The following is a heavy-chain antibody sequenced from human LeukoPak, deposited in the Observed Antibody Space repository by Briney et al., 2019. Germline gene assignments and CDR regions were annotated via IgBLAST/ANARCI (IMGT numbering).Heavy chain of an antibody. V-gene: IGHV4-39*01. CDR2: LYYSGST. J-gene: IGHJ4*02. CDR1: GGSISSCSYY. D-gene: IGHD2-21*01. CDR3: ARHNNLWWQLDY. Sequence: TETLSLTCTVSGGSISSCSYYWGWIRQPPGKGLEWIGTLYYSGSTSYNPSLKSRVTISVDTSKNQFSLKLSSVTAADTAVYYCARHNNLWWQLDYWGQGTLVTVSS.